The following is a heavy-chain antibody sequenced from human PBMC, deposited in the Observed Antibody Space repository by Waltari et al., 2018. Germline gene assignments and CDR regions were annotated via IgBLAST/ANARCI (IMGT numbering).Heavy chain of an antibody. J-gene: IGHJ4*01. CDR2: IYYRGNT. CDR3: ARTSRAIDYYFDY. Sequence: QVQLQESGPGLVKPSETLSLTCTVSDGSMTGHYWSWIRQPPGKGLEWIGYIYYRGNTNYNPSLKSRVTISVDTSKTQFSLKLNSVTAADTALYYCARTSRAIDYYFDYWGQGTLVTVSS. D-gene: IGHD3-10*01. V-gene: IGHV4-59*11. CDR1: DGSMTGHY.